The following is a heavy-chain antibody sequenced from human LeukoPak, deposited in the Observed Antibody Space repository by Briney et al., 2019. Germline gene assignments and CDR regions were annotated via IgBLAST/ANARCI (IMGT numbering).Heavy chain of an antibody. V-gene: IGHV3-21*01. J-gene: IGHJ6*03. CDR3: AKGRGWEASYYYYYMDV. CDR1: GFTFSRYS. Sequence: GGSLRLSCAASGFTFSRYSMNWVRQAPGKGLEWVSSISISSNYIYYTDSVKGRFTISRDNAKNSLYLQMNSLRAEDTAVYYCAKGRGWEASYYYYYMDVWGKGTTVTISS. D-gene: IGHD1-26*01. CDR2: ISISSNYI.